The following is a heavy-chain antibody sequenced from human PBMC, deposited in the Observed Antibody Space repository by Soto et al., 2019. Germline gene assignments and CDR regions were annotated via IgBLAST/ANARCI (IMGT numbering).Heavy chain of an antibody. V-gene: IGHV3-66*01. Sequence: HPGGSLRLSCAASGFTVSSNYMSWVRQAPGKGLEWVSVIYSGGSTYYADSVKGRFTISRDNSKNTLYLQMNSLRAEDTAVYYCARADYDFWSGYFNWFDPWGQGTLVTVSS. D-gene: IGHD3-3*01. J-gene: IGHJ5*02. CDR1: GFTVSSNY. CDR3: ARADYDFWSGYFNWFDP. CDR2: IYSGGST.